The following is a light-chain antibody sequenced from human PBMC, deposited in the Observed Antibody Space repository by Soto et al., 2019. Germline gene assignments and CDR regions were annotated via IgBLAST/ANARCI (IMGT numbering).Light chain of an antibody. Sequence: QSVLTQPPSASGTPGQRVTISCSGSSSNIGSNTVNWYQQLPGTAPKLLIYSDNQRPSGVPDRFSGSKSGTSVSLAISGLQSEDEAYYYCAAWDDSLNGVVFGGGTKLTVL. CDR2: SDN. CDR3: AAWDDSLNGVV. J-gene: IGLJ2*01. V-gene: IGLV1-44*01. CDR1: SSNIGSNT.